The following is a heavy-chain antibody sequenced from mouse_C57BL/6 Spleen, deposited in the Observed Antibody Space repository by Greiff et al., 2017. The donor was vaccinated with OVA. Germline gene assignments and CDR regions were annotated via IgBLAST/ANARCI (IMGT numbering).Heavy chain of an antibody. CDR3: GRGRRDRFAY. D-gene: IGHD3-2*01. CDR1: GYTFTSYW. CDR2: IYPGSGST. J-gene: IGHJ3*01. V-gene: IGHV1-55*01. Sequence: VQLQQPGAELVKPGASVKMSCKASGYTFTSYWITWVKQRPGQGLEWIGDIYPGSGSTNYNEKFKGKATLTVDTSSSTAYMQLSSLTSEGSAVYYCGRGRRDRFAYWGQGTLVTVSA.